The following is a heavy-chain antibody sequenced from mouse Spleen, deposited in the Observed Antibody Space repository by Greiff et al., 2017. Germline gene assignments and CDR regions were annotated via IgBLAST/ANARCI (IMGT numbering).Heavy chain of an antibody. CDR3: ARVDGYWFAY. V-gene: IGHV5-9*04. CDR2: ISSGGGNT. CDR1: GFTFSSYT. J-gene: IGHJ3*01. Sequence: EVHLVESGGGLVKPGGSLKLSCAASGFTFSSYTMSWVRQTPAKRLEWVATISSGGGNTSYPDSVKGRFTISRDNARNTLYLQMSSLRSEDTAMYYCARVDGYWFAYWGQGTLVTVSA. D-gene: IGHD2-3*01.